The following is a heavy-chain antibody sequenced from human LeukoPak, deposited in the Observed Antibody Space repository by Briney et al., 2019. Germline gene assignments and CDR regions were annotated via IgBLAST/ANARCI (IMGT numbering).Heavy chain of an antibody. Sequence: GESLKISCKGSGYSFTSYWIGWVRQMPGKGLEWMGVIYPGDSDTRYSPSFQGQVTISADKSISTAYLQWSSLKASDTAMYYCARDVGEGYCSGGSCSDYWGQGTLVTVSS. CDR1: GYSFTSYW. D-gene: IGHD2-15*01. V-gene: IGHV5-51*01. J-gene: IGHJ4*02. CDR3: ARDVGEGYCSGGSCSDY. CDR2: IYPGDSDT.